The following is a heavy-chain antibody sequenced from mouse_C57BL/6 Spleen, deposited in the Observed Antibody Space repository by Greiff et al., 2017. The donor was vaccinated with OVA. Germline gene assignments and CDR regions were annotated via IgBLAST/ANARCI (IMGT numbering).Heavy chain of an antibody. CDR3: ARAHYGSRGDYAMDY. V-gene: IGHV1-64*01. CDR1: GYTFTSYW. J-gene: IGHJ4*01. D-gene: IGHD1-1*01. Sequence: VQLQQPGAELVKPGASVKLSCKASGYTFTSYWMHWVKQRPGQGLEWIGMIHPNSGSTNYNEKFKSKATLTVDKSSSTAYMQLSSLTSEDSAVDYCARAHYGSRGDYAMDYWGQGTSVTVSS. CDR2: IHPNSGST.